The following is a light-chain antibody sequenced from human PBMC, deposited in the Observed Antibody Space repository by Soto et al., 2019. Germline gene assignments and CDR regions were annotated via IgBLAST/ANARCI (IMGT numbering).Light chain of an antibody. CDR2: AAS. CDR1: QGIRNG. V-gene: IGKV1-17*01. Sequence: IHMTQSPCALSASVGDRVNITCRGSQGIRNGLGAYQQKPGKAAKRLIFAASSLQSGGASRFSGSGSGTAFTLPTSSRQPEDFGTHYCLQHNSYPRTFGQGTKVDI. CDR3: LQHNSYPRT. J-gene: IGKJ1*01.